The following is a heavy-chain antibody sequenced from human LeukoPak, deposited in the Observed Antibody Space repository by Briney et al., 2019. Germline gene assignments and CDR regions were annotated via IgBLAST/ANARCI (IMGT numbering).Heavy chain of an antibody. D-gene: IGHD1-14*01. CDR2: LSGNGDGQ. J-gene: IGHJ5*02. CDR1: GFTFSNYA. Sequence: GGSLRLSCVASGFTFSNYAMTWVRQAPGKGLEWVAGLSGNGDGQFYADSVEGRFTISRDISNNIWYLQMNSLRAEDTAVYYCAKGCQCPSGLSSWFDPRGQGTLVAVSS. CDR3: AKGCQCPSGLSSWFDP. V-gene: IGHV3-23*01.